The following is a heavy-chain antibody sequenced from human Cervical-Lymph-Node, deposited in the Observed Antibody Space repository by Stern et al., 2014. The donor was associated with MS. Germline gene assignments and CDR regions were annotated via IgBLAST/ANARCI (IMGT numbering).Heavy chain of an antibody. CDR1: GGSISGDDSY. Sequence: QLQLQESGPGLVKPAQTLSLTCTVSGGSISGDDSYWNWIRQPPGKGLEWIGYIHSRGTTYYNPSLQGRVTMSLDASKNQFSLRLTSVTAADTAMYFCVKSWESGGYPFDSWGQGTLVTVSS. CDR3: VKSWESGGYPFDS. D-gene: IGHD2-15*01. V-gene: IGHV4-30-4*01. CDR2: IHSRGTT. J-gene: IGHJ4*02.